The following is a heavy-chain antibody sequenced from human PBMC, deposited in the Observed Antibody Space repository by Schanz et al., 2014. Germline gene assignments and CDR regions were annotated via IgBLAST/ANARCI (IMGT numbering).Heavy chain of an antibody. Sequence: EVQLVESGGGLVQPGGSLRLSCAASGFTFISSAMSWVRQAPGKGLEWVSRTSNDGSFTTFADSVKGRFTISRDNAKNSLFLLMSSLRAEDSAVYYCARGARQYSGSYSPSDYWGQGTLVTVSS. J-gene: IGHJ4*02. CDR2: TSNDGSFT. V-gene: IGHV3-23*04. CDR3: ARGARQYSGSYSPSDY. D-gene: IGHD1-26*01. CDR1: GFTFISSA.